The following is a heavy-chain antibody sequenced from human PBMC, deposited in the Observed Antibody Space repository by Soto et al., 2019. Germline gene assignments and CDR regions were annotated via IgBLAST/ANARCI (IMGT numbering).Heavy chain of an antibody. J-gene: IGHJ4*02. D-gene: IGHD6-13*01. CDR3: AHRGCDSRTWSVDF. Sequence: QSTLEEFGPALLKPTQDLTVTCTFSGFSLTSEGVAVGWARQSPGKGPEWLAVIFWDVEKRDHPSLCRRLAITKDASKSNMFLTLTRVDPVDAATYFCAHRGCDSRTWSVDFWGPGTLVTVSS. V-gene: IGHV2-5*02. CDR2: IFWDVEK. CDR1: GFSLTSEGVA.